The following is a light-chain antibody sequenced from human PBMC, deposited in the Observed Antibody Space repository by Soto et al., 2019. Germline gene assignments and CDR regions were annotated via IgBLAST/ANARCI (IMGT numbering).Light chain of an antibody. J-gene: IGKJ1*01. Sequence: DIQMTQSPSSLSASVGDRVTITCRASKGISNSLAWYQQKPGKVPKLLIYAASTLQSGVPSRFSGSGSGTDFTLTISSLHPEDVATYYCQQYNSVPRTFGQGTKVEI. CDR3: QQYNSVPRT. CDR1: KGISNS. CDR2: AAS. V-gene: IGKV1-27*01.